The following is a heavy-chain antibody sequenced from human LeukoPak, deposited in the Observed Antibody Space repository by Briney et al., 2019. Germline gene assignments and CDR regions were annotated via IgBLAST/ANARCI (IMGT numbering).Heavy chain of an antibody. V-gene: IGHV4-34*01. CDR3: ARGRVTTWYYYYYYYMDV. CDR2: INHSGST. J-gene: IGHJ6*03. Sequence: SETLSLTCAVYGGSFSGYYWSWIRQPPGKGLEWIGEINHSGSTNYNPTLKCRVTISVDTSKNQFSLKLICVTAAETAVYYCARGRVTTWYYYYYYYMDVWGKGTTVTVS. D-gene: IGHD1-1*01. CDR1: GGSFSGYY.